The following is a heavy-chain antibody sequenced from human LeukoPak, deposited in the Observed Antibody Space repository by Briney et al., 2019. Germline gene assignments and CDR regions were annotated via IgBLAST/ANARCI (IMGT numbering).Heavy chain of an antibody. CDR3: AKDFWSGNYQSGGLDV. Sequence: PGGSLRLSCAASGSTFRKLAMSWVRQSPGKELAWVSHITNNAEVSYYAYSVKGRFTVSRDNSNKILYLQLDSLRAEDAAVYYCAKDFWSGNYQSGGLDVWAQGSTVTVSS. V-gene: IGHV3-23*01. CDR2: ITNNAEVS. D-gene: IGHD3-3*01. CDR1: GSTFRKLA. J-gene: IGHJ6*02.